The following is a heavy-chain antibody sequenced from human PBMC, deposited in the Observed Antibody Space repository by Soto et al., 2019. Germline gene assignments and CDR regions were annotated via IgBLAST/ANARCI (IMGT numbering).Heavy chain of an antibody. CDR2: ISSSGITI. V-gene: IGHV3-11*01. CDR1: GFTFSDYY. D-gene: IGHD2-2*02. J-gene: IGHJ6*02. Sequence: QVQLVESGGGLVKPGGSLRLSCAASGFTFSDYYMSWIRQAPGKGLEWVSYISSSGITIYYADSVKGRFTISRDNAKNSLYLQMNSLRAEDTAVYYCARDPEGYCSTTSCYTHYYGMDVWGQGTTVTVSS. CDR3: ARDPEGYCSTTSCYTHYYGMDV.